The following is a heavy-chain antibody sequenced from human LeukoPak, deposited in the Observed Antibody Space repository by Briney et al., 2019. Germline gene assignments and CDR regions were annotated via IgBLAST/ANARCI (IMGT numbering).Heavy chain of an antibody. CDR1: GGSFSGYY. CDR3: ARIHRYCSGGACYVLDD. Sequence: SETLSLTCVVSGGSFSGYYWGWIRQPPGRGLEWIGYVYYSGSTDYNPSFKSRITISVDTSRDQFSLQLSSVTAADTAVYYCARIHRYCSGGACYVLDDWGQGTLVAVSS. J-gene: IGHJ4*02. D-gene: IGHD2-15*01. CDR2: VYYSGST. V-gene: IGHV4-59*01.